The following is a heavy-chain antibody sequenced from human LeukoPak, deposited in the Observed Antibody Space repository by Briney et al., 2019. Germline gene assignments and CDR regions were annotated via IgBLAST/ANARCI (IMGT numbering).Heavy chain of an antibody. CDR3: ARGYCSSTSCYGAAFDI. V-gene: IGHV4-34*01. J-gene: IGHJ3*02. D-gene: IGHD2-2*01. Sequence: PSETLSLTCAVNGGFFSGYPWSWIRQPPGKGLEWIGEINHSGSTKYNPSLKSRVTISVDTSKKQLSLELSSMTAADTAVYYCARGYCSSTSCYGAAFDIWGQGTMVTVSS. CDR2: INHSGST. CDR1: GGFFSGYP.